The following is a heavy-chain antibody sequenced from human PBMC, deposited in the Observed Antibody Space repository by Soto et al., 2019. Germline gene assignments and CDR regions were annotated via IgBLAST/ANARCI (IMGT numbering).Heavy chain of an antibody. Sequence: QVPLVQSGAEVKKPGASVKVSCKASGYTFTSYDINWVRQATGQGLEWMGWMNPNSGNTGYAQKFQGRGTMTRNTSISRAYMELRSLRSEDTVVYYCARGYDYIWGSYYLWGQGTLVTVSS. D-gene: IGHD3-16*01. CDR1: GYTFTSYD. CDR3: ARGYDYIWGSYYL. V-gene: IGHV1-8*01. J-gene: IGHJ4*02. CDR2: MNPNSGNT.